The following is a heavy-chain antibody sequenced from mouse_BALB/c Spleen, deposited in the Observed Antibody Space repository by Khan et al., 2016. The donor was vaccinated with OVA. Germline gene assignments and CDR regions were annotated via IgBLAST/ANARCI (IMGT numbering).Heavy chain of an antibody. J-gene: IGHJ1*01. CDR1: GFTLSRYS. Sequence: VQLQESGPGLVAPSQSLSITCTVSGFTLSRYSVHWVRQPPGKGLEWLGMIWGDGSTDYNSATKSRLSIITENSKHQVFLIMNSLQTADTAMYYCARNDYGGGYGYFDVWGAGTTVTVAS. CDR3: ARNDYGGGYGYFDV. D-gene: IGHD1-1*01. V-gene: IGHV2-6-4*01. CDR2: IWGDGST.